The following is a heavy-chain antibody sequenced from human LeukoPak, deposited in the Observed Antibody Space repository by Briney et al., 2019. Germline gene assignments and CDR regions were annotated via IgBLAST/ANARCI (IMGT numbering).Heavy chain of an antibody. J-gene: IGHJ4*02. V-gene: IGHV3-33*08. CDR3: ARDIAPYYYDSSGYYGIDY. D-gene: IGHD3-22*01. Sequence: GGSLRLSCAASGFTLSGYWMHWVRQAPGKGLEWVAFIWYDGSNKYYADSVKGRFTISRDNSKNTLYLQMNSLRAEDTAVYYCARDIAPYYYDSSGYYGIDYWGQGTLVTVSS. CDR2: IWYDGSNK. CDR1: GFTLSGYW.